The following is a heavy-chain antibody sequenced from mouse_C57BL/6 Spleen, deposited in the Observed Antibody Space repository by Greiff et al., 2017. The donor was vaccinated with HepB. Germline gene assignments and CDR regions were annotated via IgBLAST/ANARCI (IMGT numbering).Heavy chain of an antibody. V-gene: IGHV1-64*01. CDR2: IHPNSGST. D-gene: IGHD2-3*01. CDR3: ARNGGYYDY. J-gene: IGHJ2*01. CDR1: GYTFTSYW. Sequence: VKLQESGAELVKPGASVKLSCKASGYTFTSYWMHWVKQRPGQGLEWIGMIHPNSGSTNYNEKFKSKATLTVDKSSSTAYMQLSSLTSEDSAVYYCARNGGYYDYWGQGTTLTVSS.